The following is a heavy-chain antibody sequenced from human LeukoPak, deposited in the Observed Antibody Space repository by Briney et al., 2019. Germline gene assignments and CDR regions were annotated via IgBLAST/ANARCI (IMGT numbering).Heavy chain of an antibody. CDR3: AKGLITYYYDSSGHS. D-gene: IGHD3-22*01. CDR1: AFTFSNYA. Sequence: GGSLRLSCAASAFTFSNYAMSWVRQAPGKGLEWVSGISGSGRTTYYADSVKGRFTISRDNSKNTLYLQMNSLRAEDTAVYYCAKGLITYYYDSSGHSWGQGSLVTVSS. CDR2: ISGSGRTT. J-gene: IGHJ5*02. V-gene: IGHV3-23*01.